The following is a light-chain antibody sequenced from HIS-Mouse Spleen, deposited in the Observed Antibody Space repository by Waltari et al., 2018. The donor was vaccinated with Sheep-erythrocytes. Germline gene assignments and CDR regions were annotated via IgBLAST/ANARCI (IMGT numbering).Light chain of an antibody. V-gene: IGLV3-9*01. Sequence: SYELTQPLSVSVALGQTARITCGGNNIGSKNVHWYQQKPGQAPVLVIYRDSNRPSGIPDRFSGSNSGNTTTRTISRAQAGDEADYYCQVWDSSTVVFGGGTKLTVL. CDR2: RDS. CDR1: NIGSKN. J-gene: IGLJ2*01. CDR3: QVWDSSTVV.